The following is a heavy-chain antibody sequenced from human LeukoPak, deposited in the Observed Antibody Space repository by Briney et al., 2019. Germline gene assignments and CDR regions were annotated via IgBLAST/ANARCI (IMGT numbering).Heavy chain of an antibody. CDR1: GFTFSDHA. D-gene: IGHD3-3*01. CDR3: ARDGFFGGRVDTFDI. Sequence: GGSLRLSCAASGFTFSDHAMSWVRQAPAKGLEWVSSINGNGGGSYYIDSVKGRFTVSRDNAKNTLCLQMDSLRAEDTAVYYCARDGFFGGRVDTFDIWGQGTMVTVSS. CDR2: INGNGGGS. J-gene: IGHJ3*02. V-gene: IGHV3-23*01.